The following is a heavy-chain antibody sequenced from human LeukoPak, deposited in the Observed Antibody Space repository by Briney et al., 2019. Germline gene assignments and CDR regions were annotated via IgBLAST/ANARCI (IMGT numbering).Heavy chain of an antibody. J-gene: IGHJ4*02. CDR2: IWYDGSHK. Sequence: PGGSLRLSCTASGFTFRNYVMHWVRQAPGKGLDWVAVIWYDGSHKYYADSVKGRFTISRDNSKNTLYLQMNSLRAEDTAVYYCAKVVQYTASTGTGLDYWGQGTLVTVSS. CDR1: GFTFRNYV. V-gene: IGHV3-33*06. D-gene: IGHD6-13*01. CDR3: AKVVQYTASTGTGLDY.